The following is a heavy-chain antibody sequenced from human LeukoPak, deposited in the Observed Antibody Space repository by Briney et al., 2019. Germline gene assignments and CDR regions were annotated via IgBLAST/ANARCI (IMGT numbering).Heavy chain of an antibody. CDR2: ISSSGSTI. CDR3: AKDGFDYYDSSGYYYFDY. J-gene: IGHJ4*02. V-gene: IGHV3-48*03. Sequence: GSLRLSCAASGFTFSSYEMNWVRQAPGKGLEWVSYISSSGSTIYYADSVKGRFTISRDNAKNSLYLQMKSLRAEDTAVYYCAKDGFDYYDSSGYYYFDYWGQGTLVTVSS. CDR1: GFTFSSYE. D-gene: IGHD3-22*01.